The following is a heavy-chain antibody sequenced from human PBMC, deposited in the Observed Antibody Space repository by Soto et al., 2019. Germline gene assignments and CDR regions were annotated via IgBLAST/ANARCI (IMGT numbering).Heavy chain of an antibody. CDR3: ARGVAGYYAMDV. V-gene: IGHV3-74*01. D-gene: IGHD2-15*01. CDR2: INSDGSTT. J-gene: IGHJ6*02. CDR1: GFTFSSYW. Sequence: GGSLSLSCAASGFTFSSYWIHWVRQAPGKRLVWVSRINSDGSTTNYADSAKGRFTISRDNAKNTLYLQMNSLRAEDTAVYYCARGVAGYYAMDVWGQGTTVTVSS.